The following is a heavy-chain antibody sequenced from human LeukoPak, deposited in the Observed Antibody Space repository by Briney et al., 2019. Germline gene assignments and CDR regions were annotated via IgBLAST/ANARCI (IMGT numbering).Heavy chain of an antibody. Sequence: ASVKVSCKASGGTFSSYAISWVRQAPGQGLEWMGRIIPIFGTANYAQKFQGRVTITTDESTSTAYMELGSLRSEDTAVYYCARDKYDSSGYYQYYFDYWGQGTLVTVSS. D-gene: IGHD3-22*01. V-gene: IGHV1-69*05. CDR2: IIPIFGTA. CDR1: GGTFSSYA. J-gene: IGHJ4*02. CDR3: ARDKYDSSGYYQYYFDY.